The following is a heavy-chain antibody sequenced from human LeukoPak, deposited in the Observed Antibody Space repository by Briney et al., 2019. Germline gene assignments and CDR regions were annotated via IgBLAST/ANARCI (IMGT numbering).Heavy chain of an antibody. Sequence: GGSLRLSCTASGFTFSGYSMNWIRQAPGKGLEWVSSFGTRSTSIYHAGSVKGRFTISRDNAKNSLYLQMNSLRAEDTAVYYCARDVVEAYCGGDCYVDYWGQGTLVTVSS. D-gene: IGHD2-21*02. CDR3: ARDVVEAYCGGDCYVDY. CDR2: FGTRSTSI. CDR1: GFTFSGYS. J-gene: IGHJ4*02. V-gene: IGHV3-21*01.